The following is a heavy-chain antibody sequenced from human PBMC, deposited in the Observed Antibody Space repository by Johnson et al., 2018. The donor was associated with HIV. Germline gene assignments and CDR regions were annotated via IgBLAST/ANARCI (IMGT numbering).Heavy chain of an antibody. CDR1: GFMFEDYG. CDR2: INWSGGST. D-gene: IGHD6-19*01. CDR3: GRGYSSGWSDGFDI. J-gene: IGHJ3*02. V-gene: IGHV3-20*04. Sequence: VQLVESGGGVVRPGGSLRLSCVGSGFMFEDYGMSWVRQTPGKGLEWVSGINWSGGSTGYADSVMGRFSISRDNAKNSLYLQMNSLRAEDTALYYCGRGYSSGWSDGFDIWGQGTMVTVSS.